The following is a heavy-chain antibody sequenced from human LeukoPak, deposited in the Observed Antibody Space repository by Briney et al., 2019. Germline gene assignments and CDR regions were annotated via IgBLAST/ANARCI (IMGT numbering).Heavy chain of an antibody. D-gene: IGHD1-26*01. CDR2: IFYSGST. CDR1: GGSISGGSYC. Sequence: SETLSLTCSVSGGSISGGSYCSSWIRQHPGKGLEWIGSIFYSGSTYYNPSLKSRVAISLDTSKNHFSLKLSSVTAADTAVYYCARDSVGLESFQHWGQGTLVTVSS. V-gene: IGHV4-31*03. J-gene: IGHJ1*01. CDR3: ARDSVGLESFQH.